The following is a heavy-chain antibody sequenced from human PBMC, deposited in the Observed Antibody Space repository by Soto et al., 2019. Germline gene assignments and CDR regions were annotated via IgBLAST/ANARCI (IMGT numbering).Heavy chain of an antibody. CDR2: IYPGDSDT. J-gene: IGHJ4*02. V-gene: IGHV5-51*01. CDR1: GYSFVSYW. D-gene: IGHD5-18*01. Sequence: GESLKISCKGSGYSFVSYWIAWVRQMPGKGLEWMGSIYPGDSDTTYSPSIQGQVTISADKSSTTVYLQWNTLKASDTAMYYCAKADGYEVEYWGQGTQVTVSS. CDR3: AKADGYEVEY.